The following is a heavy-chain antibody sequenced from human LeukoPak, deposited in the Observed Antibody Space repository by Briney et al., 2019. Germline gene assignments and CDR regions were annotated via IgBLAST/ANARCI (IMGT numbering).Heavy chain of an antibody. CDR3: ARGPATVTASYFYYGMDV. J-gene: IGHJ6*02. D-gene: IGHD4-17*01. CDR1: RFILRNYD. V-gene: IGHV3-13*01. CDR2: FGTGGDT. Sequence: GGALRLSRAPSRFILRNYDLQLVLQATGPGEESGSAFGTGGDTYYPGSVKGRFTISRENAKNSLYLQMNSLRAGDTAVYYCARGPATVTASYFYYGMDVWGQGTTVTVSS.